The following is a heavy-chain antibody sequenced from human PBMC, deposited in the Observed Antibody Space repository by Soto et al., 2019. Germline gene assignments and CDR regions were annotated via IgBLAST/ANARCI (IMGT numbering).Heavy chain of an antibody. Sequence: EVQLLESGGGLVKPGGSLRLSCAASGFTFSNAWMSWVRQAPGKGLEWVGRIKSKIDGGTTDYAAPVKGRFTISRDDSKSTLYLQMHSLKTEDTAVYYCTTHTGTVSEYYYYMDVWGKGYTVTVSS. J-gene: IGHJ6*03. CDR3: TTHTGTVSEYYYYMDV. D-gene: IGHD4-17*01. V-gene: IGHV3-15*05. CDR2: IKSKIDGGTT. CDR1: GFTFSNAW.